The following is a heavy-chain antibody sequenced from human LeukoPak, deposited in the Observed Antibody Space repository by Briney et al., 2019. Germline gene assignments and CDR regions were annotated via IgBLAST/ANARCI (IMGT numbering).Heavy chain of an antibody. J-gene: IGHJ6*02. CDR3: ARRCQGPEVGIAVAGTGYYYYGMDV. V-gene: IGHV4-34*01. CDR1: DGSFSGYY. D-gene: IGHD6-19*01. CDR2: INHSGST. Sequence: SETLSLTCAVYDGSFSGYYWSWIRQPPGKGLEWIGEINHSGSTNYNPSLKSRVTISVDTSKNQFSLKLSSVTAADTAVYYCARRCQGPEVGIAVAGTGYYYYGMDVWGQGTTVTVSS.